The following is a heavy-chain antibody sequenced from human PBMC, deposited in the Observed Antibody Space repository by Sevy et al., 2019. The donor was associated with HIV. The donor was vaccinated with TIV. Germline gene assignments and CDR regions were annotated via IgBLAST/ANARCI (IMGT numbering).Heavy chain of an antibody. Sequence: GGSLRLSCAASGFSFSTYWMTWVRQAPGKGLEWMATMNQDGTERDYVDSVKGRFTISRDNTKTSLFLQMNSLSAEDTGVYYCVREGLGGFSYSLDCWGQGTLVIVSS. J-gene: IGHJ4*02. V-gene: IGHV3-7*01. D-gene: IGHD3-16*01. CDR1: GFSFSTYW. CDR3: VREGLGGFSYSLDC. CDR2: MNQDGTER.